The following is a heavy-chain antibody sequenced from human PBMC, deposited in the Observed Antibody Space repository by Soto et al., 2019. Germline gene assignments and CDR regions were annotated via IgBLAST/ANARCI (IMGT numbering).Heavy chain of an antibody. CDR3: ARTSYQLLMFDY. J-gene: IGHJ4*02. CDR2: VSYSGST. CDR1: SGSISIYS. Sequence: QVQLQESGPGLVKPSETLSLTCTVSSGSISIYSWSWIRQPPGKGLEWIGYVSYSGSTNYNPSLKSRVPISVDTSKNQFSLKLSSVTAADTAVYYCARTSYQLLMFDYWGQGTLVTVSS. V-gene: IGHV4-59*01. D-gene: IGHD2-2*01.